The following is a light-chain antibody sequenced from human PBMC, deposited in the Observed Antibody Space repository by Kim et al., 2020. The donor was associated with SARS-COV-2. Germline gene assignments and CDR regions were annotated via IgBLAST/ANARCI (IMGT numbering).Light chain of an antibody. V-gene: IGLV3-1*01. J-gene: IGLJ1*01. CDR3: QAWDSSTAV. Sequence: VSPGQPASITCAGDKLGDKYACWYQQKPGQSPVLVIYQDSKRPSGIPERFSGSNSGNTATLTISGTQAMDEADYYCQAWDSSTAVFGTGTKVTVL. CDR1: KLGDKY. CDR2: QDS.